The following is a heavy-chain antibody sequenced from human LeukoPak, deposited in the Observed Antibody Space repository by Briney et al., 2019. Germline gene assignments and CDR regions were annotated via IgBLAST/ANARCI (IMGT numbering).Heavy chain of an antibody. J-gene: IGHJ4*02. CDR1: GGTFSSYA. V-gene: IGHV1-69*13. CDR3: ARGPWDSSGRHYFDY. CDR2: IIPIFGTA. D-gene: IGHD3-22*01. Sequence: SVKVSCKASGGTFSSYAISWVRQAPGQGLEWMGGIIPIFGTANYAQKFQGRVTITADESTSTAYMELSSLRSEDTAVYYCARGPWDSSGRHYFDYWGQGTLVTVSS.